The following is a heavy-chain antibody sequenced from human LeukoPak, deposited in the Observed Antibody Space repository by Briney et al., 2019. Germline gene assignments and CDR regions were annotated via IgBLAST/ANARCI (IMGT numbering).Heavy chain of an antibody. Sequence: GGSLRLSCAASGFTFDDYAMHWVRQAPGKGLEWVSGINWNSNNIDYADSVKGRFTISRDNAKNSLYLQMNSLRAEDTAVYYCAELGITMIGGVWGKGTTVTISS. CDR3: AELGITMIGGV. V-gene: IGHV3-9*01. CDR2: INWNSNNI. CDR1: GFTFDDYA. D-gene: IGHD3-10*02. J-gene: IGHJ6*04.